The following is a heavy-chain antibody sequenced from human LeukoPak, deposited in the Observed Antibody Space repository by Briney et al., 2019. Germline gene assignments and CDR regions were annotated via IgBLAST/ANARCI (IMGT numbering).Heavy chain of an antibody. CDR2: VDPEDGET. CDR3: ATDWLNDDGYYMDV. V-gene: IGHV1-69-2*01. D-gene: IGHD1-1*01. CDR1: GYTFTDYY. Sequence: ASVKISCKVSGYTFTDYYMHWVQQALGKGLEWMGLVDPEDGETIYAEKFQGRVAITADTSTDTAYMELSSLRSEDTAVYYCATDWLNDDGYYMDVWGKGTTVTVSS. J-gene: IGHJ6*03.